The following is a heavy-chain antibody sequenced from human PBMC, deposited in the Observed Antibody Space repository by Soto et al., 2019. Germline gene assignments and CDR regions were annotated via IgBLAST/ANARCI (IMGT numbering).Heavy chain of an antibody. CDR1: GFTFSSYW. V-gene: IGHV3-7*01. D-gene: IGHD2-15*01. CDR3: ARDLCGGSCLRMVFDY. Sequence: GGSLRLSCAASGFTFSSYWMSWVRQAPGKGLEWVANIKQDGSEKYYVDSVKGRFTISRDNAKNSLYLQMNSLRAEDTAVYYCARDLCGGSCLRMVFDYWGQGTLVTVSS. J-gene: IGHJ4*02. CDR2: IKQDGSEK.